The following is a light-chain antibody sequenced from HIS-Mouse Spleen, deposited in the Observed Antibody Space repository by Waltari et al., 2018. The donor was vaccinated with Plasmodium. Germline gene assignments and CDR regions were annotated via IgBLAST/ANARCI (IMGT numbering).Light chain of an antibody. J-gene: IGLJ3*02. CDR1: ALPKKY. V-gene: IGLV3-10*01. Sequence: SYELTQPPSVSVSPGQTARITCPGDALPKKYAYWYQQKSGQAPVLAIYEDSKRPSGSPERIAGSSSGTMATWTSRGAQVEDEADYYCYSTDSSGNHRVFGGGTKLTVL. CDR2: EDS. CDR3: YSTDSSGNHRV.